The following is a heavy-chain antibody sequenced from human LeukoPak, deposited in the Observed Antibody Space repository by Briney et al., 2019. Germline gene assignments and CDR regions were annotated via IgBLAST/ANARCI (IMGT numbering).Heavy chain of an antibody. CDR3: ARAFMVRGVINYFDY. J-gene: IGHJ4*02. CDR1: GFTFSSYA. Sequence: GGSLRLSCAASGFTFSSYAMSWVRQAPGKGLEWVSVIYSGGSTYYADSVKGRFTISRDNSKNTLYLQMNSLRAEDTAVYYCARAFMVRGVINYFDYWGQGTLVTVSS. V-gene: IGHV3-66*01. CDR2: IYSGGST. D-gene: IGHD3-10*01.